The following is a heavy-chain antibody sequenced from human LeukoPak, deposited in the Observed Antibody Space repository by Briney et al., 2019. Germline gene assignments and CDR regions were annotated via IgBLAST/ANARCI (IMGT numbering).Heavy chain of an antibody. CDR1: GGSISSGGYY. V-gene: IGHV4-61*08. Sequence: PSQTLSLTCTVSGGSISSGGYYWSWIRQPPGKGLEWIGYIYYSGNTNYNPSLKSRVTISVDTSKNQFSLKLSSVTAADTAVYYCASSSSWYVWFDPWGQGTLVTVSS. D-gene: IGHD6-13*01. CDR2: IYYSGNT. CDR3: ASSSSWYVWFDP. J-gene: IGHJ5*02.